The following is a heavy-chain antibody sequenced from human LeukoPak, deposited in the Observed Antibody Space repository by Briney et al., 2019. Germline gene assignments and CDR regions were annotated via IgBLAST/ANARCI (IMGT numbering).Heavy chain of an antibody. D-gene: IGHD1-1*01. V-gene: IGHV3-33*01. CDR2: IWYDGSNK. CDR1: GFTFSSYA. Sequence: GGSLRLSCAASGFTFSSYAMPWVRQAPGKGLEWVAVIWYDGSNKYYADSVKGRFTISRDNSKNTLYLQMNSLRAEDTALYYCAREASLYNMDVWGQGTTVTVSS. J-gene: IGHJ6*02. CDR3: AREASLYNMDV.